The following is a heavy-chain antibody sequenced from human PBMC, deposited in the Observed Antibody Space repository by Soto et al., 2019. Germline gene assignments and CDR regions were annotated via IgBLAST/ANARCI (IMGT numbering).Heavy chain of an antibody. CDR1: GFTFSSYA. J-gene: IGHJ5*02. V-gene: IGHV3-23*01. Sequence: GGSLRLSCAASGFTFSSYAMSWVRQAPGKGLEWVSSISGSGGSTYYAASVKGRFTISRDNSKNTLYLQMNSLRAEDTAVYYCAKGDSSGWQNWFDPWGQGTLVTVSS. D-gene: IGHD6-19*01. CDR2: ISGSGGST. CDR3: AKGDSSGWQNWFDP.